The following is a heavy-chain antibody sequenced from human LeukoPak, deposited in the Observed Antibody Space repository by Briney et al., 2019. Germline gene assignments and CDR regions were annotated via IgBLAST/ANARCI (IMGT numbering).Heavy chain of an antibody. CDR2: IYYSGST. Sequence: PSETLSLTCTVSGGSISSSSYYWGWIRQPPGKGLEWIGSIYYSGSTYYNPSLKSRVTISVDTSKNQFSLKLSSVTAADTAVYYCARAVAGTPHYYYYGMDVWGKGTTVTVSS. V-gene: IGHV4-39*07. J-gene: IGHJ6*04. CDR3: ARAVAGTPHYYYYGMDV. CDR1: GGSISSSSYY. D-gene: IGHD6-19*01.